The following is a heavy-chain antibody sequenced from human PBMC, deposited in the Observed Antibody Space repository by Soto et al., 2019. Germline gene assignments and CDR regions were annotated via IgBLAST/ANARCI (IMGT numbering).Heavy chain of an antibody. CDR2: ISSNGGST. CDR1: GFTFSSYA. V-gene: IGHV3-64D*06. CDR3: VKFSSEAPDSRYNWFDP. Sequence: GGSLRLSCSASGFTFSSYAMHWVRQAPGKGLEYVSAISSNGGSTYYADSVKGRFTTSRDNSKNTLYLQMSSLRAEDTAVYYCVKFSSEAPDSRYNWFDPWGQGTLVTVSS. D-gene: IGHD6-6*01. J-gene: IGHJ5*02.